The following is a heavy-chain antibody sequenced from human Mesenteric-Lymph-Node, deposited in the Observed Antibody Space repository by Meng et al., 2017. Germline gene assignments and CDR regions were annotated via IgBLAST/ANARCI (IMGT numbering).Heavy chain of an antibody. CDR3: ARVSKGSYTSDY. V-gene: IGHV4-34*01. D-gene: IGHD1-1*01. J-gene: IGHJ4*02. CDR2: INHSGST. Sequence: QGRRRRGGAGLLKPSGTLSLTCAVYGGSFSGYYWSWIRQPPGKGLEWIGEINHSGSTNYNPSLKSRVTISVDTSKNQFSLKLSSVTAADTAVYYCARVSKGSYTSDYWGQGTLVTVSS. CDR1: GGSFSGYY.